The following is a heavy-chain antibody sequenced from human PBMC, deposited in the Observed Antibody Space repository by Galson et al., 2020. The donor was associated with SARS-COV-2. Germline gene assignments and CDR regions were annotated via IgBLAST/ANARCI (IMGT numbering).Heavy chain of an antibody. D-gene: IGHD1-26*01. CDR2: IIPIFGTA. J-gene: IGHJ6*03. CDR1: GGTFSSYA. CDR3: ARDPYYRNDYYYYYYMDV. Sequence: SVKVSCKASGGTFSSYAISWVRQAPGQGLEWMGGIIPIFGTANYAQKFQGRVTITADKSTSTAYMELSSLRSEDTAVYYCARDPYYRNDYYYYYYMDVWGKGTTVTVSS. V-gene: IGHV1-69*06.